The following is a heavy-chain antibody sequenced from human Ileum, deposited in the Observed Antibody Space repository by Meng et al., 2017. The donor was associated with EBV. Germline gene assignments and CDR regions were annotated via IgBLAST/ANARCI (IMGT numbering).Heavy chain of an antibody. CDR3: AREAVGTTPNWLDT. D-gene: IGHD1-26*01. CDR1: GGSMRSDF. J-gene: IGHJ5*01. Sequence: QVQLQESGPGLVKPSETMSIICTVSGGSMRSDFWSWIRQSPGKGLEWIGYVHYCGSTNYNPSLESRVTISVDTSKNEFSLRLTSVTAADTAVYYCAREAVGTTPNWLDTWGHGTLVTVTS. V-gene: IGHV4-59*01. CDR2: VHYCGST.